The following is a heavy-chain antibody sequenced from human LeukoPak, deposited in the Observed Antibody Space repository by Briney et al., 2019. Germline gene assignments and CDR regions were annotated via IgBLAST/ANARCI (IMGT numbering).Heavy chain of an antibody. Sequence: GGSLRLSCAASGFTFSSYAMHWVRQAPGKGLEWVAVISYDGSNKYYADSVKGRFTISRDNSKNTLYLQMNSLRAEDTAVYYCARDWDRAVAGELDYWGQGTLVTVSS. D-gene: IGHD6-19*01. CDR3: ARDWDRAVAGELDY. J-gene: IGHJ4*02. CDR2: ISYDGSNK. V-gene: IGHV3-30-3*01. CDR1: GFTFSSYA.